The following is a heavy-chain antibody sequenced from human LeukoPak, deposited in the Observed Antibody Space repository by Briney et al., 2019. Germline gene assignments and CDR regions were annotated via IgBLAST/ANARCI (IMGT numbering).Heavy chain of an antibody. J-gene: IGHJ5*02. D-gene: IGHD2-2*01. Sequence: GGSLRHSCAASGFTFSGSAVHWVRQASGKGLEGVGRIRSRADNYATAYGASVKGRFTISRDDSKNTAYLQMNSLKTEDTAIYYCTSGYCSGTSCYPQFDPWGQGTLVTVPS. CDR3: TSGYCSGTSCYPQFDP. V-gene: IGHV3-73*01. CDR2: IRSRADNYAT. CDR1: GFTFSGSA.